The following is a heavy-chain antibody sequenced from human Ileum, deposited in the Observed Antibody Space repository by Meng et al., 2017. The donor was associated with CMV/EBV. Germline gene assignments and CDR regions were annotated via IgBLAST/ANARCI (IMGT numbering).Heavy chain of an antibody. D-gene: IGHD2-2*02. CDR1: GFTFSDYW. V-gene: IGHV3-74*01. CDR3: ARDRGCSLTSCDKGGDAFDV. CDR2: IDYDGSSA. J-gene: IGHJ3*01. Sequence: GESLKISCAASGFTFSDYWMHWVRQAPGKGLVWVSRIDYDGSSATYADSVKGRFTISRDNAKNTLYLQMNSLTAEDTAVYYCARDRGCSLTSCDKGGDAFDVWGLGTMVTVSS.